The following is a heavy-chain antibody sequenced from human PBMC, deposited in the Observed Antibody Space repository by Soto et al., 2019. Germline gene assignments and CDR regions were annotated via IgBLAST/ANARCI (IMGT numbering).Heavy chain of an antibody. Sequence: PSETLSLTCTVSGGSISRSSYYWGWIRQPPGKGLEWIGSIYYSGSTYYNPSLKSRVTISVDTSKNQFSLKLSSVTAADTAVYYCARHDYGGFGLWGQGTRVTVSS. CDR1: GGSISRSSYY. D-gene: IGHD4-17*01. CDR3: ARHDYGGFGL. CDR2: IYYSGST. V-gene: IGHV4-39*01. J-gene: IGHJ4*02.